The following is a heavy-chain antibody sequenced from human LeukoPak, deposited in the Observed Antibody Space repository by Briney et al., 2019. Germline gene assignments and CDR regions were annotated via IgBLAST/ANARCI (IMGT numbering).Heavy chain of an antibody. CDR1: GEFFSGYY. V-gene: IGHV4-34*01. Sequence: PSETLSLTCAVYGEFFSGYYWSWIRQHPGKGLEWIGEINHSGSTNYKPSLKSRVTISVDTSKNQFSLKLSSVTAADTAVYYCANRGSVVTAMSGHWFDPWGQGTLVTVSS. D-gene: IGHD2-21*02. J-gene: IGHJ5*02. CDR2: INHSGST. CDR3: ANRGSVVTAMSGHWFDP.